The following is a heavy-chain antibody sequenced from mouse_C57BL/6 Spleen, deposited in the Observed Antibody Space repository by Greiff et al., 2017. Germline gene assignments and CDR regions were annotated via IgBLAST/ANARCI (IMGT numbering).Heavy chain of an antibody. Sequence: EVQLQQSGPELVKPGASVKISCKASGYTFTDYYMNWVKQSHGKSLEWIGDINPNNGGTSYNQKFKGKATLTVDKSSSTAYMELRSLTSEDSAVYYCARAGGYDPWFAYWGQGTLVTVSA. CDR1: GYTFTDYY. J-gene: IGHJ3*01. CDR2: INPNNGGT. CDR3: ARAGGYDPWFAY. D-gene: IGHD2-2*01. V-gene: IGHV1-26*01.